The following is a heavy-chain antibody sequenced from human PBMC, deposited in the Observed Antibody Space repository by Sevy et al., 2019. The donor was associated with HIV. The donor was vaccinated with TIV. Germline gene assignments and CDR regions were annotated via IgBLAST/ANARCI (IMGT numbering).Heavy chain of an antibody. V-gene: IGHV1-69*13. CDR3: ARDYSKAYYGSGSYYYGMDV. CDR2: IIPIFGTA. Sequence: ASVKVSCKASGGTFSSYAISWVRQAPGQGLEWMGGIIPIFGTANYAQTFQGRVTITADESTSTAYMELSSLRSEDTAVYYCARDYSKAYYGSGSYYYGMDVWGQGTTVTVSS. D-gene: IGHD3-10*01. J-gene: IGHJ6*02. CDR1: GGTFSSYA.